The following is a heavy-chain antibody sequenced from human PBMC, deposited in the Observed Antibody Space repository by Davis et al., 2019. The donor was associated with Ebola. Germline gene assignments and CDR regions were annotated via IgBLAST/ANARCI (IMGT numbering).Heavy chain of an antibody. CDR1: GFTFSTYW. Sequence: GGSLRLSCAASGFTFSTYWMSWVRQAPGKGPEWVANIKEDGSDKYYVDSVKGRFTISRDNAKNSLYLQMNSLRAEDTAVYYCARDDRRLSYYYYGMDVWGQGTTVTVSS. J-gene: IGHJ6*02. CDR3: ARDDRRLSYYYYGMDV. D-gene: IGHD6-25*01. V-gene: IGHV3-7*01. CDR2: IKEDGSDK.